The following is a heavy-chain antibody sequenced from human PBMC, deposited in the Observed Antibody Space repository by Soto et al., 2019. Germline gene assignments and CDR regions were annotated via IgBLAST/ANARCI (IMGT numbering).Heavy chain of an antibody. V-gene: IGHV3-15*01. CDR2: IKIKNDGGAA. Sequence: EVQVVESGGDLVEPGGSLRLSCVTSGFMFSSAWMSWVRQGPGKGLEWVARIKIKNDGGAADYAAPVNGRFSISRDDAKSTEYLQRNRLRAEDPALYYCVECWNDFWGQGTLVTVSS. CDR1: GFMFSSAW. D-gene: IGHD1-1*01. J-gene: IGHJ4*02. CDR3: VECWNDF.